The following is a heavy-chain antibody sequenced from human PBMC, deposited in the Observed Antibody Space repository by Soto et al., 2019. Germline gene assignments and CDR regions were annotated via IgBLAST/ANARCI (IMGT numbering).Heavy chain of an antibody. D-gene: IGHD2-15*01. Sequence: SVKVSCKASGGTFSSYTISWVRQAPGQGLEWMGRIIPILGIANYAQKFQGRVTITADKSTSTAYMELSSLRSEDTAVYYCASNQDIVVVQDAFDIWGQGTMVTVSS. CDR1: GGTFSSYT. J-gene: IGHJ3*02. CDR2: IIPILGIA. V-gene: IGHV1-69*02. CDR3: ASNQDIVVVQDAFDI.